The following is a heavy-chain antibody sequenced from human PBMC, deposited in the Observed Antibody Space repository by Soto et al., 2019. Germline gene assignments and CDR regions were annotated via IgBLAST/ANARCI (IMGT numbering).Heavy chain of an antibody. D-gene: IGHD3-3*01. J-gene: IGHJ6*02. CDR1: GFTFSSYD. CDR2: IGTAGDT. Sequence: PGGSLRLSCAASGFTFSSYDMHWVRQATGKGLEWVSAIGTAGDTYYPGSVKGRFTISRENAKNSLYLQMNSQRAEDTAVYYCARGNTIRFLEWSPRVGMDVWGQGTTVTVSS. CDR3: ARGNTIRFLEWSPRVGMDV. V-gene: IGHV3-13*01.